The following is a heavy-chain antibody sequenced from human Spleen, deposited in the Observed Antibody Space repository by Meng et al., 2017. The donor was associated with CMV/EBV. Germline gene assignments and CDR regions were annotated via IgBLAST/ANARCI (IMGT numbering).Heavy chain of an antibody. J-gene: IGHJ4*02. CDR2: LYSGGGA. D-gene: IGHD2-2*02. CDR1: GVSVQSNY. Sequence: GESLKISCVGSGVSVQSNYLSWVRQAPGKGLEWVSVLYSGGGAYYADSLRGRFTISRDNAKNSLYLQMNSLRAEDTAVYYCAIGYCSSTSCSTFDYWGQGTLVTVSS. CDR3: AIGYCSSTSCSTFDY. V-gene: IGHV3-66*01.